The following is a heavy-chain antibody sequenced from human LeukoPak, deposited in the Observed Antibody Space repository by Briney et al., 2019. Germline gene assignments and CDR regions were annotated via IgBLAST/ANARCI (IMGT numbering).Heavy chain of an antibody. CDR2: INHSGNT. J-gene: IGHJ4*02. CDR3: ARKIAYGRGDICPRYFYS. V-gene: IGHV4-34*01. D-gene: IGHD2-15*01. Sequence: SETLSLTCAVSGGSFSGYYWSYIRQSPGKGLEWIGEINHSGNTNYNPSLKRRVTISVDTSKNQFSLKLNSVTAADTALYYCARKIAYGRGDICPRYFYSCGQGTLVTVSS. CDR1: GGSFSGYY.